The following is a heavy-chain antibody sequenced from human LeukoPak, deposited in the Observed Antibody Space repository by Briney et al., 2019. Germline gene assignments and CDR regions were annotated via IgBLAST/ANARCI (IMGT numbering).Heavy chain of an antibody. V-gene: IGHV3-64*01. Sequence: PGGSLRLSCAASGFTFSSYAMHWVRQAPGKGLEYVSAISSNGGSTYYANSVKGRFTISRDNSKNALYLQMGSLRAEDMAVYYCARDTDSGSYFDYWGQGTLVTVSS. CDR3: ARDTDSGSYFDY. D-gene: IGHD1-26*01. J-gene: IGHJ4*02. CDR2: ISSNGGST. CDR1: GFTFSSYA.